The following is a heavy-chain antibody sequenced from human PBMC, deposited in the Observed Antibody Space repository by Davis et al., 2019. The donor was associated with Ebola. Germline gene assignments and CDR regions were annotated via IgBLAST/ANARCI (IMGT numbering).Heavy chain of an antibody. D-gene: IGHD3-22*01. V-gene: IGHV5-51*01. CDR2: IYTGDSDT. CDR3: VRTYYGSQPHFDY. Sequence: PGGSLRLSCKGSGYSFTSHWIGWVRQMPGRGLEWMGIIYTGDSDTRYSPSFQDQVTISVDKSITTAYLQWSSLKASDTAIYYCVRTYYGSQPHFDYWGQGTPVTVSS. CDR1: GYSFTSHW. J-gene: IGHJ4*02.